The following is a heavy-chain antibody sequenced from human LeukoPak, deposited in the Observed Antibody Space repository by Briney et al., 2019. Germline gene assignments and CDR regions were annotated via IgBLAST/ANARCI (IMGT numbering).Heavy chain of an antibody. CDR3: ARGAIRYFDWLLLPTDYYGMDV. CDR1: GYTFTSYD. D-gene: IGHD3-9*01. CDR2: MNPNSGNT. J-gene: IGHJ6*02. V-gene: IGHV1-8*01. Sequence: ASVTVSCKASGYTFTSYDINWVRQATGQGLEWMGWMNPNSGNTVYAQKFQGRVTMTRNTSISTAYMELSSLRSEDTAAYYCARGAIRYFDWLLLPTDYYGMDVWDQGTTVTVSS.